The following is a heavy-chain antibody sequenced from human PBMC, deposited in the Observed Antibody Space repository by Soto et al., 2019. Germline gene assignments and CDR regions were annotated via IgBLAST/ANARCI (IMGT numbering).Heavy chain of an antibody. V-gene: IGHV3-21*01. CDR3: ARDRGYSYGTGWFDP. J-gene: IGHJ5*02. D-gene: IGHD5-18*01. Sequence: PGGSLRLSCAASGFTFSSYSINWVRQAPGKGLEWVSSISSSSSYIYYADSVKGRFTISRDNAKNSLYLQMNSLRAEDTAVYYCARDRGYSYGTGWFDPWGQGTLVTVSS. CDR1: GFTFSSYS. CDR2: ISSSSSYI.